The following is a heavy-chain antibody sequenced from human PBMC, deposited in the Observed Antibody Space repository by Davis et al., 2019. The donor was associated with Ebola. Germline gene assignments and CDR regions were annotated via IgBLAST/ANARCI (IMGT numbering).Heavy chain of an antibody. D-gene: IGHD6-19*01. CDR3: AREGSGWYRRLDY. CDR1: GESFSGYQ. Sequence: SETLSLTCAVYGESFSGYQWIWIRQPPGKGLEWIGEINHSGNTSYNPSLESRVIISVDTSKNQFALKLRSVTAADTAVYFCAREGSGWYRRLDYWGQGTPVTVSS. V-gene: IGHV4-34*01. J-gene: IGHJ4*02. CDR2: INHSGNT.